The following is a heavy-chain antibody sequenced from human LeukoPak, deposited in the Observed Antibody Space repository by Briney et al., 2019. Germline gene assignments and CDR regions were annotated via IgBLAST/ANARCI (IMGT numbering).Heavy chain of an antibody. J-gene: IGHJ4*02. D-gene: IGHD2-21*01. CDR3: AKGGQQHIVRGDYFDY. CDR1: GYTFTGYY. Sequence: ASVKVSCKASGYTFTGYYMHWVRQAPGQGLEWMGWINPNSGGTNYAQKFQGRVTMTRDTSISTAYMELSRLRSDDTAVYYCAKGGQQHIVRGDYFDYWGQGTPVTVSS. V-gene: IGHV1-2*02. CDR2: INPNSGGT.